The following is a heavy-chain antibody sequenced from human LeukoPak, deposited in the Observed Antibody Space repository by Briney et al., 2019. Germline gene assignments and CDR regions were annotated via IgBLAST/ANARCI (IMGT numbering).Heavy chain of an antibody. CDR1: GGTFSSYA. V-gene: IGHV1-69*13. D-gene: IGHD5-24*01. J-gene: IGHJ3*02. CDR2: IIPIFGTA. Sequence: SVTVSCKASGGTFSSYAISWVRQAPGQGLEWMGGIIPIFGTANYAQKFQGRVTITADESTSTAYMELSSLRSEDTAVYYCAGEMATAYAFDIWGQGTMVTVSS. CDR3: AGEMATAYAFDI.